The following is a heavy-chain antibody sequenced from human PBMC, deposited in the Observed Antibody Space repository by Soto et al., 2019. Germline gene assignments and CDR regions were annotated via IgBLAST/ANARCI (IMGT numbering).Heavy chain of an antibody. V-gene: IGHV4-59*01. Sequence: SETLSLTCTVSGGSISSYYWSWIRQPPGKGLEWIGYIYYSGSTNYNPSLKSRVTISVDTSKNQFSLKLSSVTAADTAVYYCARGHCSGGSCYAYWGQGTLVTVS. D-gene: IGHD2-15*01. J-gene: IGHJ4*02. CDR1: GGSISSYY. CDR2: IYYSGST. CDR3: ARGHCSGGSCYAY.